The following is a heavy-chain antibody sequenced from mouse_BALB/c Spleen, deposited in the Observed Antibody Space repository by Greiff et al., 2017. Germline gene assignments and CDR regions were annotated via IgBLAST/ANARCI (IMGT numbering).Heavy chain of an antibody. J-gene: IGHJ2*01. D-gene: IGHD2-3*01. CDR2: ISSGGGST. CDR3: ARRGYYDY. CDR1: GFAFSSYD. Sequence: EVKLMESGGGLVKPGGSLKLSCAASGFAFSSYDMSWVRQTPEKRLEWVAYISSGGGSTYYPDTVKGRFTISRDNAKNTLYLQMSSLKSEDTAMYYCARRGYYDYWGQGTTLTVSS. V-gene: IGHV5-12-1*01.